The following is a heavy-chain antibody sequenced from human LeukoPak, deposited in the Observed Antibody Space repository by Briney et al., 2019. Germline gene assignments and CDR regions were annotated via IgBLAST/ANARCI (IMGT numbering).Heavy chain of an antibody. D-gene: IGHD2-2*02. CDR3: TRSGLTGMREYPRADYYYYDMDV. J-gene: IGHJ6*01. Sequence: PSETLSLTCTVSGGSISSYYWSWIRQPPGKGLEWIGEINHSGSTNYNPSLKSRVTISVDTSTNQFSLKLSSVTAADTAVYFCTRSGLTGMREYPRADYYYYDMDVWGQGTAVTVSS. CDR1: GGSISSYY. CDR2: INHSGST. V-gene: IGHV4-34*01.